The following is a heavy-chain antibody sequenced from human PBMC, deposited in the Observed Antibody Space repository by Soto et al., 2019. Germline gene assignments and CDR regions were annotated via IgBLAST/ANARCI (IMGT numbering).Heavy chain of an antibody. Sequence: EVQLVESGGGLFQPGGSLRLSCAASGFTFSSNWMSWVRQAPGKGLEWVANIKQDGSEKYYVDSVKGRFTISRDNAKNSLYLQMNSLRAEDTAVYYCARDIRYVDYWGQGTLVTVSS. CDR1: GFTFSSNW. D-gene: IGHD2-2*02. J-gene: IGHJ4*02. CDR2: IKQDGSEK. CDR3: ARDIRYVDY. V-gene: IGHV3-7*04.